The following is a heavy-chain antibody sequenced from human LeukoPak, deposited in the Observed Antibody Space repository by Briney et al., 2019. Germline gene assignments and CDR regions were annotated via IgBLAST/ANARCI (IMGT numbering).Heavy chain of an antibody. Sequence: GGSLRLSCAASGFTFSSYSMNWVRQAPGKGLEWVSSISSSSSYIYYADSVKGRFTISRDNAKNSLYLQMNSLKAEDTAVYYCARDGHDYGGNFDYWGQGTLVTVSS. D-gene: IGHD4-23*01. CDR1: GFTFSSYS. CDR2: ISSSSSYI. V-gene: IGHV3-21*01. CDR3: ARDGHDYGGNFDY. J-gene: IGHJ4*02.